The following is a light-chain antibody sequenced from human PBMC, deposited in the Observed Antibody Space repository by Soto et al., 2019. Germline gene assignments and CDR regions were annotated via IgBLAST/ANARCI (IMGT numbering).Light chain of an antibody. CDR1: SSDVGGYNY. V-gene: IGLV2-11*01. J-gene: IGLJ3*02. CDR3: CSYAGSYAWV. CDR2: DVS. Sequence: QSALTQPRSVSGSPGQSVTISCTGTSSDVGGYNYVSWYQQHPGKAPKLMIYDVSKRPSGVPDGFSGSKSGNTASRTISGLKDEDEDDYYCCSYAGSYAWVFGGGTKLTVL.